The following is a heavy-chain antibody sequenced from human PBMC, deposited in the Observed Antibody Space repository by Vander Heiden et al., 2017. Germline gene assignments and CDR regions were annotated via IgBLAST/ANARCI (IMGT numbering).Heavy chain of an antibody. CDR1: GFTFSSYG. D-gene: IGHD3-22*01. CDR2: IWYDGSNK. V-gene: IGHV3-33*01. J-gene: IGHJ4*02. Sequence: QVQLVESGGGVVQPGRSLRLSCAAPGFTFSSYGMHWVRQAPGKGREWVAVIWYDGSNKYYADSVKGRFTISRDNSKNTLYLQMNSLRAEDTAVYYCARGTIDSSGYPYYFDYWGQGTLVTVSS. CDR3: ARGTIDSSGYPYYFDY.